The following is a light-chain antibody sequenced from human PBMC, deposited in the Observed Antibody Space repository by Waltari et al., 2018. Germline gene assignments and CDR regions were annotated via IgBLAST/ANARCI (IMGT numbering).Light chain of an antibody. CDR3: QQSYSTPPYT. CDR1: QSISSY. Sequence: DIQMTQSPSSMSASVGDRVTITCRASQSISSYLNWYQQEPGKAPELLIYAASSLQSGVPSRFSGSGSGTDFTLTISSLQPEDFATYYCQQSYSTPPYTFGQGTKLEIK. V-gene: IGKV1-39*01. CDR2: AAS. J-gene: IGKJ2*01.